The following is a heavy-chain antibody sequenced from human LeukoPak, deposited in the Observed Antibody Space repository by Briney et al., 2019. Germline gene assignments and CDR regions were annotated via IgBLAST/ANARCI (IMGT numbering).Heavy chain of an antibody. D-gene: IGHD3-3*01. CDR1: GYTFAGYY. J-gene: IGHJ4*01. CDR3: ARGGDFWSGYLFDY. Sequence: ASVKVSRKASGYTFAGYYMHWVRQAPGQGLEWMGWINPNSGGTNYAQKFQGRVTMTRDTSISTAYMELSRLRSDDTAVYYCARGGDFWSGYLFDYRGQEPWSPSPQ. V-gene: IGHV1-2*02. CDR2: INPNSGGT.